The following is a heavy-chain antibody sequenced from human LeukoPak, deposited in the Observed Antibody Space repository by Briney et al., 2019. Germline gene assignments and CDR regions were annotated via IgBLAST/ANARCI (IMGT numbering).Heavy chain of an antibody. CDR1: GFTFSSYS. J-gene: IGHJ4*02. D-gene: IGHD6-19*01. Sequence: PGGSLRLSCAASGFTFSSYSMNWVRQGPGKGLEWVSAIRPDGDRTYYTDSVRGRFTISRDNSRDTVYLQVNSLRVEDTAVYYCAREQSGTRGWYTVGYWGQGTLVTVSS. CDR2: IRPDGDRT. V-gene: IGHV3-23*01. CDR3: AREQSGTRGWYTVGY.